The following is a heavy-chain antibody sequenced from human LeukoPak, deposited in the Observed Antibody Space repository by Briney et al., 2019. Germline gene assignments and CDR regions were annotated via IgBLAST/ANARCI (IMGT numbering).Heavy chain of an antibody. CDR3: ATVSRITIFGVVTRNWFDP. J-gene: IGHJ5*02. D-gene: IGHD3-3*01. CDR1: GGSISSGNYY. Sequence: TSQTLSLTCTVSGGSISSGNYYWSWIRQPPGKGLEWIGYIYYSGSTYYNPSLKSRVTISVDTSKNQFSLKLSSVTAADTAVYYCATVSRITIFGVVTRNWFDPWGQGTLVTVSS. V-gene: IGHV4-30-4*08. CDR2: IYYSGST.